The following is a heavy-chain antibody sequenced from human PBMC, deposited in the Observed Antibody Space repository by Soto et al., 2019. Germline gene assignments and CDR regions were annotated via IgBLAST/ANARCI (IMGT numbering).Heavy chain of an antibody. V-gene: IGHV3-33*01. CDR3: ARGTGYYYYAMDV. J-gene: IGHJ6*01. CDR2: VWYAGGNI. Sequence: HVQLVESGGGVVQPGRSMRLSCAASGFTFSDYGMHWVRQAPGKGLEWVAVVWYAGGNISYVDSVKGRFTISRDNSKNTLYLQMNTLRAEDTAVYYCARGTGYYYYAMDVWGQGTSVTVSS. CDR1: GFTFSDYG. D-gene: IGHD1-1*01.